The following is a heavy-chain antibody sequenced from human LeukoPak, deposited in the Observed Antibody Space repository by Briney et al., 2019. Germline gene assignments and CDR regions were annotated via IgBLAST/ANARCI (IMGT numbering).Heavy chain of an antibody. Sequence: PGGCLRLSCAASGFTVSSNYMSWVRQAPGKGLEWVSVIYSGGSTYYADSVKGRFTISRDNSKNTRYLQMNRLRAEDTAVYYCARAPGSWVDYWGQGTLVTVSS. D-gene: IGHD1-26*01. CDR3: ARAPGSWVDY. V-gene: IGHV3-53*01. J-gene: IGHJ4*02. CDR2: IYSGGST. CDR1: GFTVSSNY.